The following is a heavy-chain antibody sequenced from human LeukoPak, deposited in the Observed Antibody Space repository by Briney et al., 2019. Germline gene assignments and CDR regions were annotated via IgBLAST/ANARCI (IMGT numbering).Heavy chain of an antibody. CDR3: ARPYDFWSGYYDY. J-gene: IGHJ4*02. V-gene: IGHV1-8*03. CDR1: GYTFTSYD. D-gene: IGHD3-3*01. Sequence: ASVKVSCKASGYTFTSYDINWVRQATGQGLEWMGWMNPNSGNTGYAQKFQGRVTITRNTSISTAYMELSSLRSEDTAVYYCARPYDFWSGYYDYWGQGTLVTVSS. CDR2: MNPNSGNT.